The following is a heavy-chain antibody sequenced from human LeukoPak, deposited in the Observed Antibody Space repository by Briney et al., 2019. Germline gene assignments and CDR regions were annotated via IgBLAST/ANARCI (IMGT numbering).Heavy chain of an antibody. V-gene: IGHV4-39*01. J-gene: IGHJ5*02. CDR1: GGSISSSSYY. D-gene: IGHD3-10*01. Sequence: PSETLSLTCTVSGGSISSSSYYWGWIRQPPGKGLEWIGSIYYSGSTYYNPSLKSRVTISVDTSKNQFSLKLSSVTAADTAVYYCASGEVGFDPWGQGTLVTVSS. CDR3: ASGEVGFDP. CDR2: IYYSGST.